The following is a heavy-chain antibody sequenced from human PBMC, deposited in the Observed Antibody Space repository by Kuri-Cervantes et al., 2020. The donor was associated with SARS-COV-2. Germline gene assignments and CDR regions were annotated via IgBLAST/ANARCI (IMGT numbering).Heavy chain of an antibody. Sequence: ASVKVSCKASGYTFTSYAMHWVRQAPGQRLEWMGWINAGNGNTKYSQKFQGRVTITRDTSASTAYMELSSLRSEDTAVYYCARRDIVVVPAANDAFDIWGQGKMVTVSS. CDR2: INAGNGNT. D-gene: IGHD2-2*01. CDR1: GYTFTSYA. J-gene: IGHJ3*02. V-gene: IGHV1-3*01. CDR3: ARRDIVVVPAANDAFDI.